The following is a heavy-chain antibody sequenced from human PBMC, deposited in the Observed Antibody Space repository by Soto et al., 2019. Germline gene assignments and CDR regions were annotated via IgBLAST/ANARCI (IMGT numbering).Heavy chain of an antibody. V-gene: IGHV3-33*01. D-gene: IGHD2-2*01. CDR1: GFTFSSYG. CDR3: AREDIVVVPAAMGPYGMDV. J-gene: IGHJ6*02. Sequence: GGSLRLSCAASGFTFSSYGMHWVRQAPGKGLEWVAVIWYDGSNKYYADSVKGRFTISRDNSKNTLYLQMNSLRAEDTAVYYCAREDIVVVPAAMGPYGMDVWGQGTTVTVSS. CDR2: IWYDGSNK.